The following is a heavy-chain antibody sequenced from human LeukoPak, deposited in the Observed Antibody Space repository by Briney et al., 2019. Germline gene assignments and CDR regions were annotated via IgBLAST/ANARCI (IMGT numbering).Heavy chain of an antibody. CDR1: GFTFSSYG. CDR3: ATSPITVTTPTSKADI. V-gene: IGHV3-30*03. J-gene: IGHJ3*02. Sequence: GGSLRLSCAASGFTFSSYGMHWVRQAPGKGLEWVAVISYDGSNKYYADSVKGRFTISRDNSKNTLYLQMNSLGAEDTAVYYCATSPITVTTPTSKADIWGQGTMVTVSS. D-gene: IGHD4-17*01. CDR2: ISYDGSNK.